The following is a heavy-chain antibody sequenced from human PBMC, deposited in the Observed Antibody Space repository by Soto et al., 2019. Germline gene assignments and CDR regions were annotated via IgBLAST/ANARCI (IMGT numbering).Heavy chain of an antibody. V-gene: IGHV3-23*01. D-gene: IGHD4-17*01. CDR3: AKGVTVRSRLYYLDY. Sequence: EVQLLDSGGGLVQPGGSLRLSCAASGFTFSSYAMSWVRQAPGKGLEWVSAISGSGAGTHYADSVKGRFTISRDNSKNTLYLQMNSLRAEDTAIYYCAKGVTVRSRLYYLDYWGQGTLVTVSS. J-gene: IGHJ4*02. CDR2: ISGSGAGT. CDR1: GFTFSSYA.